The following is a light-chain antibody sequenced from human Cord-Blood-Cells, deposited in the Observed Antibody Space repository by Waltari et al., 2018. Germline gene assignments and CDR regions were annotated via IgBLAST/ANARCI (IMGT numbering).Light chain of an antibody. CDR2: KAS. Sequence: RGTITCRASQSISSWLAWYQQKPGKAPKLLIYKASSLESGVPSRFSGSGSGTEFTLTISSLQPDDFATYYCQQYNSYSQTFGQGTKVEIK. CDR3: QQYNSYSQT. J-gene: IGKJ1*01. CDR1: QSISSW. V-gene: IGKV1-5*03.